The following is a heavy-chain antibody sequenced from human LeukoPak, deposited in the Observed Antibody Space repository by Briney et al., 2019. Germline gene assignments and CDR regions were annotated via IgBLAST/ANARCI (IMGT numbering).Heavy chain of an antibody. Sequence: GGSLRLSCAASGFTVSSNYVSWVRQAPGKGLEWVSVIYSCGSTYYADSVEGRFTISRDNSKNTLYLQMNSLRAEDTAVYYCARLAYCGGDCYYYGMDVWGQGTTVTVSS. CDR1: GFTVSSNY. CDR3: ARLAYCGGDCYYYGMDV. V-gene: IGHV3-66*03. CDR2: IYSCGST. J-gene: IGHJ6*02. D-gene: IGHD2-21*01.